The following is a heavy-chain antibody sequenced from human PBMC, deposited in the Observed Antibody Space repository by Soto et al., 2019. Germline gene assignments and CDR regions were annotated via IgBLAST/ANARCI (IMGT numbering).Heavy chain of an antibody. J-gene: IGHJ5*02. CDR1: GGSISSTNW. CDR2: IYHSGSP. CDR3: ARDAQSWFDP. V-gene: IGHV4-4*02. Sequence: PSETLSLTCAVSGGSISSTNWWSWVRQPPGKGLEWIAEIYHSGSPNYNPSLKSRATISVDKSKNQFSLKLSSVTAADTAVYYCARDAQSWFDPWGQGILVTVSS.